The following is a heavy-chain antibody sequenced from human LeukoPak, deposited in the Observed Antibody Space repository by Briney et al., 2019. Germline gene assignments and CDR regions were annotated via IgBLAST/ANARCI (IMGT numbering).Heavy chain of an antibody. CDR3: AREFLEYSSGWPYYFDY. D-gene: IGHD6-19*01. V-gene: IGHV4-59*01. Sequence: PSETLSLTCTVSGGSISSYYWSWIRQPPGKGLGWIGYIYYSGSTNYNPSLKSRVTISVDTSKNQFSLKLSSVTAADTAVYYCAREFLEYSSGWPYYFDYWGQGTLVTVSS. CDR1: GGSISSYY. J-gene: IGHJ4*02. CDR2: IYYSGST.